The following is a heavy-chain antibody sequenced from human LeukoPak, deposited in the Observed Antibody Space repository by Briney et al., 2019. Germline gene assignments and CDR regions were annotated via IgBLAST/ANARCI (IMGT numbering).Heavy chain of an antibody. CDR2: ISSSSSTI. V-gene: IGHV3-48*04. Sequence: RLSXXXXXFTXXXXSMXXXXXXXXXXXXXVXXISSSSSTIYYADSVKGRFTISRDNAKNSLYLQMNSLRAEDTAVYYCARLPRLEYSYGYSDYWGQGTLVTVSS. J-gene: IGHJ4*02. CDR1: XFTXXXXS. D-gene: IGHD5-18*01. CDR3: ARLPRLEYSYGYSDY.